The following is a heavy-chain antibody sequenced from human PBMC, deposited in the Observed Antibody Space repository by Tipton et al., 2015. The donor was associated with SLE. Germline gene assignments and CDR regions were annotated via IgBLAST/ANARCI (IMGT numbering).Heavy chain of an antibody. Sequence: TLSLTCTVSGGSISSYYWSWIRQPPGKGLEWIGYIYTSGSTNYNPSLKSRVTISVDTSKNQISLKLRSVTAADTAVYYCAGTPWLVRFEYWGQGTLVNVSS. CDR2: IYTSGST. CDR3: AGTPWLVRFEY. J-gene: IGHJ4*02. V-gene: IGHV4-4*08. CDR1: GGSISSYY. D-gene: IGHD6-19*01.